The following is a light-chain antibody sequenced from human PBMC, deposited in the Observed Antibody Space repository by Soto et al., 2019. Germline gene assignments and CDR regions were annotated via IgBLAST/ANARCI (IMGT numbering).Light chain of an antibody. Sequence: QSVLTQPPSVSGAPGQRVTISCTGSSSNIGAGYEVHWYQQLPGTAPKLLIYGNNNRPSGVPDRFSGSKSGTSGSLAITGLQADDEADYYCQSYDSSLSGYVFGTGTQVTVL. CDR3: QSYDSSLSGYV. J-gene: IGLJ1*01. CDR2: GNN. V-gene: IGLV1-40*01. CDR1: SSNIGAGYE.